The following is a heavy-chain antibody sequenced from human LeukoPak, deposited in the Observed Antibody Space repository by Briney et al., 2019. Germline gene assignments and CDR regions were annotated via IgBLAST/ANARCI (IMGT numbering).Heavy chain of an antibody. CDR2: ISSSSSYI. CDR1: GFTFSSYS. J-gene: IGHJ5*02. Sequence: PGGSLRLSCAASGFTFSSYSMNWVRQAPGKGLEWVSSISSSSSYIYYADSVKGRFTISRDNAKNSLYLQMNSLRDEDTAVYYCAREAPRKAYWFDPWGQGTLVTVSS. CDR3: AREAPRKAYWFDP. V-gene: IGHV3-21*01.